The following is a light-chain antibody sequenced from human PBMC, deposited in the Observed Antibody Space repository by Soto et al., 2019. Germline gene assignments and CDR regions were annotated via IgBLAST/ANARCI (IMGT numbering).Light chain of an antibody. CDR3: QQYASSPKT. CDR2: GAS. V-gene: IGKV3-20*01. Sequence: ETVLTQSPGTLSLSPGDRATLSCRASQSVSSDLAWYQQKPGQAPRLLIYGASSRATGIPDRFSGSGSGTDFTLIISRLEPEDFAVYHCQQYASSPKTFGQGTKVEMK. CDR1: QSVSSD. J-gene: IGKJ1*01.